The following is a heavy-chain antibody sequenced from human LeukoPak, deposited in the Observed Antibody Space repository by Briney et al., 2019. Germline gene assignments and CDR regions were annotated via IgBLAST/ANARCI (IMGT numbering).Heavy chain of an antibody. J-gene: IGHJ6*03. CDR2: INHSGST. V-gene: IGHV4-34*01. CDR3: ARGRRIQLWSRPDYYMDV. CDR1: GGSFSGYY. D-gene: IGHD5-18*01. Sequence: PSETLSLTCAVYGGSFSGYYWSWIRHPPGKGLEWIGEINHSGSTNYNPSLKSRVTISVDTSKNQFSLKLSSVTAADTAVYYCARGRRIQLWSRPDYYMDVWGKGTTVTVSS.